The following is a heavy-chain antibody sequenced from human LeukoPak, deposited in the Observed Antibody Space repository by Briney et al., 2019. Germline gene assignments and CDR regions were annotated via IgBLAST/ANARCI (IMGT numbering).Heavy chain of an antibody. V-gene: IGHV3-30-3*01. CDR3: ARAYRGFDY. CDR2: ISYGGSNK. Sequence: GGSLRLSCAASGFTFSSYAMHWVRQAPGKGLEWVAVISYGGSNKYYADSVKGRFTISRDNSKNTLYLQMNSLRAEDTAVYYCARAYRGFDYWGQGTLVTVSS. J-gene: IGHJ4*02. CDR1: GFTFSSYA. D-gene: IGHD3-16*02.